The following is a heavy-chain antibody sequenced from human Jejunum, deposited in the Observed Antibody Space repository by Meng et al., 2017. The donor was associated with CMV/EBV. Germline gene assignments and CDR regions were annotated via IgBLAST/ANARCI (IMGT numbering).Heavy chain of an antibody. CDR3: AREIIFGGSYADC. Sequence: CAVYGGSFSNYYWSWIRQPPGKGLEWIGDINHRGSTNYTPSLKSRVTISLDTSMNQFSLKLTSMTAADTSVYYCAREIIFGGSYADCWGQGTLVTVSS. CDR2: INHRGST. D-gene: IGHD1-26*01. CDR1: GGSFSNYY. V-gene: IGHV4-34*01. J-gene: IGHJ4*02.